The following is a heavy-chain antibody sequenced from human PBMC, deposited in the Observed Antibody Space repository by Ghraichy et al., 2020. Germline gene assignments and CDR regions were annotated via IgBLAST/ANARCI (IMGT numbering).Heavy chain of an antibody. CDR1: RYTFSAYY. CDR3: ARGYWDYYFDY. J-gene: IGHJ4*02. Sequence: ASVKVSCKASRYTFSAYYMDWFRQAPRQRLEWMGWINTNSGGTNYAQKFQGRVTMTSDTSISTAYMELSRLRSDDTAVYYCARGYWDYYFDYWGQGTLITISS. V-gene: IGHV1-2*02. D-gene: IGHD2-8*02. CDR2: INTNSGGT.